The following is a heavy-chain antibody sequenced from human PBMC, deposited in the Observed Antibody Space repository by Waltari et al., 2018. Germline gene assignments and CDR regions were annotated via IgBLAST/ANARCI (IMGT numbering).Heavy chain of an antibody. CDR3: ARDATIGYS. CDR2: LPTDGSEK. D-gene: IGHD5-12*01. Sequence: EVQLVESGGGLVQPGGSLRLSCAASGFTFSSYWLSWVRTAPGTGLAWVAPLPTDGSEKYYVDSVPVRFTISRDNANNSLYLQMNVLRAEDTAVYYCARDATIGYSCGQGTLVTVSS. CDR1: GFTFSSYW. J-gene: IGHJ4*02. V-gene: IGHV3-7*01.